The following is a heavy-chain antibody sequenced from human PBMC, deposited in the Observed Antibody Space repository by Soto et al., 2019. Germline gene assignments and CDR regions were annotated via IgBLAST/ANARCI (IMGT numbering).Heavy chain of an antibody. CDR3: ARHAYSNNWFDP. D-gene: IGHD4-4*01. J-gene: IGHJ5*02. CDR2: IYYSGST. CDR1: GGSISSSRYY. Sequence: PSETLSLTCTVSGGSISSSRYYWGWIRQPPGKGLEWIGSIYYSGSTYYNPSLKSRVTISVDTSKNQFSLKLSSVTAADTAVYYCARHAYSNNWFDPWGQGTLVTVSS. V-gene: IGHV4-39*01.